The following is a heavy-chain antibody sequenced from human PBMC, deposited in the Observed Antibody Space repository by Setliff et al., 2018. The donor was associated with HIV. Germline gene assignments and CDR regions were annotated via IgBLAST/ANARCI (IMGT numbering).Heavy chain of an antibody. CDR3: ARSGYISGTHYNFRRNWFDP. D-gene: IGHD3-10*01. CDR2: VSQDGTT. Sequence: SETLSLTCAIYGGSFSGYYWSWIRQAPGKGLEWVAEVSQDGTTNYNPSLRSRVAMSADKSKNQFSLRLSSATAADTAIYYCARSGYISGTHYNFRRNWFDPWSQGSQVTVSS. CDR1: GGSFSGYY. J-gene: IGHJ5*02. V-gene: IGHV4-34*01.